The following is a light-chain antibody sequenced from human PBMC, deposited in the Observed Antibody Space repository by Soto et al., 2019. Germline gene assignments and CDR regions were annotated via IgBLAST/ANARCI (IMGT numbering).Light chain of an antibody. CDR2: EVS. CDR3: SSYPGSTNLVV. Sequence: QSALTQPPSASGSPGQSVTISCTGTSSDVGGYNYVSWYQQHPGKAPKLMIYEVSKRPSGVPDRFSGSKSGNTASLTVSGPKVEDGAVFSCSSYPGSTNLVVFGGGPKLPAL. J-gene: IGLJ2*01. V-gene: IGLV2-8*01. CDR1: SSDVGGYNY.